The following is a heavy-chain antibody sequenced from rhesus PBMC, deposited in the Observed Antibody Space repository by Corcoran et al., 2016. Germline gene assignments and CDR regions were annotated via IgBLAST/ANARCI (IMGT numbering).Heavy chain of an antibody. V-gene: IGHV3S26*01. CDR2: ISESVGTI. CDR3: TRGDSGYYTVEYFEF. J-gene: IGHJ1*01. CDR1: GFTFSSYV. Sequence: DVQLVESGGGLVKPGGSLRLSCVASGFTFSSYVMHWVRQAPGKGLEWVSVISESVGTIYYADSVKGRFTISRDNAKNSLFLQMNSRRAEDTAVYYCTRGDSGYYTVEYFEFWGQGALVTVSS. D-gene: IGHD3-28*01.